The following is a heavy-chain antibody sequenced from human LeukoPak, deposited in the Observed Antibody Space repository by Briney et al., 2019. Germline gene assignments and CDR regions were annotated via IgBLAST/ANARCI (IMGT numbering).Heavy chain of an antibody. V-gene: IGHV4-39*01. Sequence: PSETLSLTCTVSAGSISNNSFYWGWIRQPPGKGLECIASISYPGSTFYNPSLRSRVTISVDTSKNQFSLRLSPVTAADTAVYYCAAGYTTFFYYFDYWGRGTLVTVSS. J-gene: IGHJ4*02. CDR1: AGSISNNSFY. CDR2: ISYPGST. D-gene: IGHD2/OR15-2a*01. CDR3: AAGYTTFFYYFDY.